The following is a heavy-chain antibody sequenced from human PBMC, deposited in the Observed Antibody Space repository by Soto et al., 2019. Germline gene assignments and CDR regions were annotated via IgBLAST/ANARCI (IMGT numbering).Heavy chain of an antibody. CDR2: IYYSGST. CDR1: GGSISSSSYY. CDR3: ARHGSGSQYPLDY. D-gene: IGHD3-10*01. Sequence: SETLSLTCTVSGGSISSSSYYWGWIRQPPGKGLEWIGCIYYSGSTYYNPSLKSRVTISVDTSKNQFSLKLSSVTAADTAVYYCARHGSGSQYPLDYWGQGTLVTVSS. J-gene: IGHJ4*02. V-gene: IGHV4-39*01.